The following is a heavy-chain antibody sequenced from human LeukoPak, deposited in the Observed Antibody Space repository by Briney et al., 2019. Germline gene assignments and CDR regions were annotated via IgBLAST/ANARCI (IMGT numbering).Heavy chain of an antibody. V-gene: IGHV4-39*01. Sequence: PSETLSLTCTVSGGSISSSSYYWGWIRQPPGKGLEWIGSIYYSGSTYYNPSLKSRVTISVDTSKNQFSLKLSSVTAADTAVYYCASGWFGEFSFDYWGQGTLVTVSS. J-gene: IGHJ4*02. CDR3: ASGWFGEFSFDY. D-gene: IGHD3-10*01. CDR1: GGSISSSSYY. CDR2: IYYSGST.